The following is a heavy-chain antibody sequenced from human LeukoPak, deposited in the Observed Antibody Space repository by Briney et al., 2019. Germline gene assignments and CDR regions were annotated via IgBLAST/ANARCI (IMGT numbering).Heavy chain of an antibody. J-gene: IGHJ6*03. CDR1: GYTFTSYD. Sequence: ASVKVSCKASGYTFTSYDISWVRQATGQGLEWMGWMNPNSGNTGYAQKFQGRVTITRNTSISTAYMELSSLRSEDTAVYYCARGPYCSGGSCSYYYFYYMDVWGKGTTVTVSS. CDR3: ARGPYCSGGSCSYYYFYYMDV. D-gene: IGHD2-15*01. CDR2: MNPNSGNT. V-gene: IGHV1-8*03.